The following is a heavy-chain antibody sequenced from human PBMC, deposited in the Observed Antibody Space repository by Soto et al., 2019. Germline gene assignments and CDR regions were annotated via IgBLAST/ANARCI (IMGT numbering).Heavy chain of an antibody. CDR3: ARTKGRQPLGRNDGEYGMDV. CDR1: VFTFSSYS. V-gene: IGHV3-21*01. D-gene: IGHD1-1*01. CDR2: ISSSSSYI. J-gene: IGHJ6*01. Sequence: WGSLRISCASSVFTFSSYSMNWVRQAPGKGLDLVSSISSSSSYIYYADSVKGRFTISRDNAKNSLYLQMNSLRAEDTAVYYCARTKGRQPLGRNDGEYGMDVWGQGTTVTVSS.